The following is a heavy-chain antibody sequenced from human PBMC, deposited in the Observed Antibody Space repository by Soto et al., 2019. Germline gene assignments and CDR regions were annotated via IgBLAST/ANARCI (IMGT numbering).Heavy chain of an antibody. D-gene: IGHD3-10*01. CDR1: GFPFSSYG. J-gene: IGHJ4*02. CDR2: ISYDGSNK. V-gene: IGHV3-30*03. Sequence: QVQLVESGGGVVQPGRSLRLSCAASGFPFSSYGMHWVREAPGKGLEWVAVISYDGSNKYYADSVKGRFTISRDNSASTLYLQMNSLRPEDTALDYCVGGQYCLDYRGQGTLVTVSP. CDR3: VGGQYCLDY.